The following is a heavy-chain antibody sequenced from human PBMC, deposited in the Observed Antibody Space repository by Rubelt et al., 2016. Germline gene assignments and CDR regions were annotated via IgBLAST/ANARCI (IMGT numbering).Heavy chain of an antibody. CDR3: ARGRTLMDV. CDR1: GGSFSGYY. J-gene: IGHJ6*02. D-gene: IGHD1-14*01. V-gene: IGHV4-34*01. Sequence: QVQLQQWGAGLLKPSETLSLTCAVYGGSFSGYYWSWIRQPPGKGLEWIGEINHSGITNYNPSLKSRVTKSVDTSKNQFSLKLSSVTAADTAVYYCARGRTLMDVWGQGTTVTVSS. CDR2: INHSGIT.